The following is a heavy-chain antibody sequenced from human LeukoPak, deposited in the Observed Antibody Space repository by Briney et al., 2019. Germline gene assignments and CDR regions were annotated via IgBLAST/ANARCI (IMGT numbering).Heavy chain of an antibody. J-gene: IGHJ6*02. CDR1: GFTFTTYW. CDR2: INSDGSIT. V-gene: IGHV3-74*01. CDR3: ARDAVDTANAV. Sequence: SLRLSXAASGFTFTTYWMHWVRQAPGKGLVWVSHINSDGSITSYADSVKGRFTISRDNAKNTLYLQMNSLRAEDTAVYYCARDAVDTANAVWGQGTTVTVSS. D-gene: IGHD5-18*01.